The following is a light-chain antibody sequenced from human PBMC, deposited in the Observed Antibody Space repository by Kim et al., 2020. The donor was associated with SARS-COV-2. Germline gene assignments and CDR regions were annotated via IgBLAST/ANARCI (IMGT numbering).Light chain of an antibody. CDR2: DAS. CDR3: QQYASSPTT. J-gene: IGKJ4*01. CDR1: QTVSSSY. V-gene: IGKV3-20*01. Sequence: SPGERATLSCRASQTVSSSYLAWDQQKPGQAPRLLINDASRRATGIPDRFSGSGSGTDFTLTISRLEPEDFAVYYCQQYASSPTTFGGGTKVDIK.